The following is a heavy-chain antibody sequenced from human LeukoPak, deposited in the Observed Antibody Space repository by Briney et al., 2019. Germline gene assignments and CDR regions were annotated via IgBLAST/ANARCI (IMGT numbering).Heavy chain of an antibody. CDR2: ISGSGGST. J-gene: IGHJ4*02. D-gene: IGHD5-24*01. CDR1: GFTFSSYA. Sequence: GGSLRLSRAASGFTFSSYAMSWVRQAPGKGLEWVSAISGSGGSTYYADSVKGRFTISRDNSKNTLYLQMDSLRAEDTAVYYCARAKDGTNILDYWGQGTLVTVSS. V-gene: IGHV3-23*01. CDR3: ARAKDGTNILDY.